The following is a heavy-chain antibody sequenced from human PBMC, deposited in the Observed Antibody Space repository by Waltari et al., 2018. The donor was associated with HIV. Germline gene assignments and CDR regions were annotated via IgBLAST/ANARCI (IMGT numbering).Heavy chain of an antibody. D-gene: IGHD3-3*01. CDR3: ARVLLEWVNGWFDP. Sequence: QVQLQQWGAGLLKPSETLSLTCAVYGGSFSGYYWSWIRQPPGKGLEWIGEINHSGSTNYNPSLKSRVTISVDTSKNQFSLKLSSVTAADTAVYYCARVLLEWVNGWFDPWGQGTLVTVSS. V-gene: IGHV4-34*01. CDR1: GGSFSGYY. CDR2: INHSGST. J-gene: IGHJ5*02.